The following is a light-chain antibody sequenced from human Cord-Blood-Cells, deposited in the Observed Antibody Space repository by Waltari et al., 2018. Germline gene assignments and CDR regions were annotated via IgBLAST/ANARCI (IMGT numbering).Light chain of an antibody. CDR2: DAS. Sequence: EIVLTQSPATLSLSPGESAPLSCRASQSVSSYLAWYQQKPGQAPRLLIYDASNRATGIPARFSGSGSGTDFTLTISSLEPEDFAVYYCQQRSNWPPITFGQGTRLEIK. V-gene: IGKV3-11*01. J-gene: IGKJ5*01. CDR1: QSVSSY. CDR3: QQRSNWPPIT.